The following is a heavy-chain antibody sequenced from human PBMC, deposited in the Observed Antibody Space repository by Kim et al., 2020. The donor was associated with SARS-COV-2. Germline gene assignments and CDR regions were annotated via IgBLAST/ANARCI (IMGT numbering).Heavy chain of an antibody. CDR1: NDSVTRSSYY. CDR3: ARHRAVAGTFYDY. CDR2: LYSSGNT. D-gene: IGHD6-19*01. V-gene: IGHV4-39*01. Sequence: SETLSLTCTVSNDSVTRSSYYWGWIRQPPGKGLEWIGSLYSSGNTYYNPSLKSRVTISVDTSKNHFSLKLSSVTAADTAVYYCARHRAVAGTFYDYWGQG. J-gene: IGHJ4*02.